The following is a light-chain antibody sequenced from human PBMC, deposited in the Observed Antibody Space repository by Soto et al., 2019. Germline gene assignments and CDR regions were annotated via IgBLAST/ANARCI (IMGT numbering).Light chain of an antibody. CDR1: SSNIGNNY. CDR2: DNS. J-gene: IGLJ1*01. V-gene: IGLV1-51*01. Sequence: QSVLTQPPSVSAAPGQKVTISCSGSSSNIGNNYVSWYQQLPGTAPKLLIYDNSERPSGIPDRFSGSKSGTSATLAITGLQTGDEADYYCQSYDSSLSAFVFGTGTKLTVL. CDR3: QSYDSSLSAFV.